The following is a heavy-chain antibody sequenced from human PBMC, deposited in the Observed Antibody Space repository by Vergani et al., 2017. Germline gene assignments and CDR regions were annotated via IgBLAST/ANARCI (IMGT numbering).Heavy chain of an antibody. J-gene: IGHJ4*02. D-gene: IGHD3-22*01. CDR1: GFTFSSYW. V-gene: IGHV3-30-3*01. CDR2: ISYDGSNK. CDR3: ARAIYYDSSGYYFYPGVDY. Sequence: VQLVESGGGLVQPGGSLRLSCAASGFTFSSYWMSWVRQAPGKGLEWVAVISYDGSNKYYADSVKGRFTISRDNSKNTLYLQMNSLRAEDTAVYYCARAIYYDSSGYYFYPGVDYWGQGTLVTVSS.